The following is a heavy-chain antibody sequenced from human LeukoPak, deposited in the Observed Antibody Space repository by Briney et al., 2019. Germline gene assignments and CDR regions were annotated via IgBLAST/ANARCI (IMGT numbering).Heavy chain of an antibody. V-gene: IGHV1-46*01. J-gene: IGHJ4*02. CDR1: GYTFTSYY. CDR2: INPSGGST. CDR3: ARDLQTLYYFDY. Sequence: ASVKVSCKASGYTFTSYYMHWVRQAPGQGFEWMGIINPSGGSTSYAQKFQGRVTMTRDTSTSTVYMELSSLRSEDTAVYYCARDLQTLYYFDYWGQGTLVTVSS. D-gene: IGHD4-11*01.